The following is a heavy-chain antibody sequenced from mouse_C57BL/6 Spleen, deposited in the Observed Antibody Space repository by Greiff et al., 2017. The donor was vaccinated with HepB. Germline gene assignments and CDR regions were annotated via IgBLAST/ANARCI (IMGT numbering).Heavy chain of an antibody. D-gene: IGHD1-1*01. CDR3: AREEYYYGFYAMDY. Sequence: VQLQQPGAELVKPGASVKLSCKASGYTFTSYWMHWVKQRPGQGLEWIGMIHPNSGSTNYNEKFKSKATLTVDKSSSTAYMQLSSLTSEDSAVYYCAREEYYYGFYAMDYWGQGTSVTVSS. CDR2: IHPNSGST. J-gene: IGHJ4*01. CDR1: GYTFTSYW. V-gene: IGHV1-64*01.